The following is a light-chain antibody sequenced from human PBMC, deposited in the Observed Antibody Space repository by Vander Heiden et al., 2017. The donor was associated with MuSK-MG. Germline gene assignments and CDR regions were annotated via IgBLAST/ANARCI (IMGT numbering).Light chain of an antibody. CDR2: DAS. CDR1: QSVSSY. Sequence: EIVLTQSPATLSLSPGERATLSCRASQSVSSYLAWYQQKPGQAPRLLIYDASNRATGIPARFSRSGSGTDFTLTISSLEPEDIAVYYCQQCSNWRFTFGPGTKVDIK. V-gene: IGKV3-11*01. J-gene: IGKJ3*01. CDR3: QQCSNWRFT.